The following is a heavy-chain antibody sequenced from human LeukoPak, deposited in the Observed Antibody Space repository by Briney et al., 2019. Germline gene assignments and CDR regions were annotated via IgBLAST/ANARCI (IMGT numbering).Heavy chain of an antibody. J-gene: IGHJ6*02. V-gene: IGHV3-23*01. Sequence: GGSLRLSCEASGFTFSSYVMSWVRQAPGKGLEWVSAISGSGGSTYYADSVKGRFTISRDNSKNTLYLQMNSLRAEDTAVYYCASVTTDVYYYYYYGMDVWGQGTTVTVSS. D-gene: IGHD4-17*01. CDR2: ISGSGGST. CDR1: GFTFSSYV. CDR3: ASVTTDVYYYYYYGMDV.